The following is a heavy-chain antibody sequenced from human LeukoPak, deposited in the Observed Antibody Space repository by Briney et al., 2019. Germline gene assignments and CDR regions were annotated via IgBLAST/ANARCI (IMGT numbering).Heavy chain of an antibody. Sequence: SETLSLTCTVSGGSISSSSYYWGWIRQPPGKGLEWIGSIYYSGSTYYNPSLKSRVTISVDTSKNQFSLKLSSVTAADTAVYYCAGENDDYGDYGGLWFDPWGQGTLVTVSS. J-gene: IGHJ5*02. CDR3: AGENDDYGDYGGLWFDP. CDR1: GGSISSSSYY. D-gene: IGHD4-17*01. CDR2: IYYSGST. V-gene: IGHV4-39*07.